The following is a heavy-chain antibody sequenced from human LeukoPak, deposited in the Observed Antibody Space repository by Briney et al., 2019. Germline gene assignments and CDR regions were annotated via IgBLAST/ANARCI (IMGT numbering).Heavy chain of an antibody. CDR3: AKDRGITMSRGRDVNESDV. D-gene: IGHD3-10*01. V-gene: IGHV3-23*01. Sequence: GGSLRLSCGASGFTFSDYPMSWVRQAPGKGPEWVSDIGGSGRESYYADSVKGRLIISRDNSKNTVFLQMNSLRVEDTAVYYCAKDRGITMSRGRDVNESDVWGKGTTVAVSS. CDR1: GFTFSDYP. CDR2: IGGSGRES. J-gene: IGHJ6*04.